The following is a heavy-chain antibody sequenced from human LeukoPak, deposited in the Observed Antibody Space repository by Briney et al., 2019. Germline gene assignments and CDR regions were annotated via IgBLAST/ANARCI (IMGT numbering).Heavy chain of an antibody. Sequence: GGSLRLSCAASGFTFSGSTMHWVRQAPGQGLEWVSAISGSGGSTYYADSVKGRFTISRDNSKNTLYLQMNSLRAEDTAVYYCAKDGMAAIPVDYWGQGSLVTVSS. CDR1: GFTFSGST. CDR2: ISGSGGST. V-gene: IGHV3-23*01. J-gene: IGHJ4*02. CDR3: AKDGMAAIPVDY. D-gene: IGHD5-24*01.